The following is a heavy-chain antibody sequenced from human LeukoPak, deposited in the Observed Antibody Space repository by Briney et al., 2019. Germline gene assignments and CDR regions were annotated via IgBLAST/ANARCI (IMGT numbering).Heavy chain of an antibody. V-gene: IGHV3-30*02. CDR1: GFTFTRYG. J-gene: IGHJ6*03. CDR2: VRYDGSEK. D-gene: IGHD2/OR15-2a*01. CDR3: AKGSFYCTSSTCPQYYYYMDV. Sequence: PGGSLRLSCAASGFTFTRYGMHWVRQAPGKGLEWVAFVRYDGSEKYYAGSVKGRFTISRDDSRNTVFLQMNSLTAEDTAVYYCAKGSFYCTSSTCPQYYYYMDVWGKGTTVIVSS.